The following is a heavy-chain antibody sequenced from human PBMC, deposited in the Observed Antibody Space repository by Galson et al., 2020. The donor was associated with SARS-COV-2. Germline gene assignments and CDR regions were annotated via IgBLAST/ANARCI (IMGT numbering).Heavy chain of an antibody. J-gene: IGHJ4*02. CDR2: IYSSGST. V-gene: IGHV4-39*07. Sequence: SETLSLTCTVSGGSISSSSYYWGWIRQPPGKGLEWIGSIYSSGSTYYNPSLKSRVTISVDTSKNQFSLKLSSVTAADTAVYYCARFDYGDFTAFDYWGQGTLVTVSS. CDR3: ARFDYGDFTAFDY. CDR1: GGSISSSSYY. D-gene: IGHD4-17*01.